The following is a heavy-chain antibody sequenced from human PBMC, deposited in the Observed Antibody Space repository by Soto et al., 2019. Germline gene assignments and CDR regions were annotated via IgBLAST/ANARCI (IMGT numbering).Heavy chain of an antibody. D-gene: IGHD6-13*01. CDR3: AKDQGIAAAGYNYYYGMDV. Sequence: GGSLRLSCAASGFTFSSYSMNWVRQAPGKGLEWVSYISSSSSTIYYADSAKGRFTISRDNAKNSLYLQMNSLRAEDTAVYYCAKDQGIAAAGYNYYYGMDVWGQGTTVTVSS. CDR1: GFTFSSYS. V-gene: IGHV3-48*01. CDR2: ISSSSSTI. J-gene: IGHJ6*02.